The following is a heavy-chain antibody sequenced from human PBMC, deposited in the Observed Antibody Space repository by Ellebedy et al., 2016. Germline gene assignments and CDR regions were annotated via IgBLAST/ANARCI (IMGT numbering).Heavy chain of an antibody. J-gene: IGHJ5*02. Sequence: SETLSLTCTVSGGSIRSYWWTWIRQPPGKGLEWIGYISNSGSPNYNPSLKSRVTMSADPSKNQFSLKLSSVTAADTAVYYCARNNYTSGTWGQGTLVSVSS. V-gene: IGHV4-59*08. CDR1: GGSIRSYW. CDR3: ARNNYTSGT. CDR2: ISNSGSP. D-gene: IGHD2-2*02.